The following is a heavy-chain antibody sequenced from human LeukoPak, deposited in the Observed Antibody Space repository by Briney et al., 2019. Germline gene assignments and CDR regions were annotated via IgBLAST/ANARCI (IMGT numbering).Heavy chain of an antibody. V-gene: IGHV1-2*02. CDR1: GYTFTGYS. Sequence: EASVKVSCKASGYTFTGYSMHWVRQAPGQGLEWMGWINPNSGGTNYAQKFQGRVTMTRDTSISTAYMELSRLRSDDTAVYYCARVRPYDFWSGRGVFDPWGQGTLVTVSS. D-gene: IGHD3-3*01. CDR2: INPNSGGT. CDR3: ARVRPYDFWSGRGVFDP. J-gene: IGHJ5*02.